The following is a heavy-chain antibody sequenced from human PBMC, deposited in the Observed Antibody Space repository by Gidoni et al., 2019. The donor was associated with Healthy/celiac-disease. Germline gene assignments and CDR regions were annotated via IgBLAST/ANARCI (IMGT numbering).Heavy chain of an antibody. D-gene: IGHD5-12*01. Sequence: EVQLVESGGGLVQPGGARRSSGAASGFTVSSYSMNWVRQAPGKGLELVSYFSISSSTIYYAASVKGRFTISRDNAKNSLYLQMNSLRAEDTAVYYCARGEMATIDAFDIWGQGTMVTVSS. CDR3: ARGEMATIDAFDI. J-gene: IGHJ3*02. CDR2: FSISSSTI. V-gene: IGHV3-48*01. CDR1: GFTVSSYS.